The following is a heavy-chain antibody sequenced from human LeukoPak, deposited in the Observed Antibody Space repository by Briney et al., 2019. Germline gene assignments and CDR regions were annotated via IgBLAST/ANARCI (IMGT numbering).Heavy chain of an antibody. CDR1: GFTFSSYA. J-gene: IGHJ4*02. CDR3: ARDYGTAMGYFDY. CDR2: ISGSGGST. Sequence: PGGSLRLSCAASGFTFSSYAMSWVRQAPGKGLDWVSVISGSGGSTYYADSVKDRFTISRDNSKNTLYLQMNSLRAEDTAVYYCARDYGTAMGYFDYWGQGTLVTVSS. D-gene: IGHD5-18*01. V-gene: IGHV3-23*01.